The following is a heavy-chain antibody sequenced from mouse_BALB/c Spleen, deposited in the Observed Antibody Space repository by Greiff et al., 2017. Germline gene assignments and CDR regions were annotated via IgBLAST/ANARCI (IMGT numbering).Heavy chain of an antibody. V-gene: IGHV5-4*02. CDR1: GFTFSDYY. CDR3: ARDRKLYWYFDV. D-gene: IGHD4-1*01. CDR2: ISDGGSYT. J-gene: IGHJ1*01. Sequence: EVKLVESGGGLVKPGGSLKLSCAASGFTFSDYYMYWVRQTPEKRLEWVATISDGGSYTYYPDSVKGRFTISRDNAKNNLYLQMSSLKSEDTAMYYCARDRKLYWYFDVWGAGTTVTVSS.